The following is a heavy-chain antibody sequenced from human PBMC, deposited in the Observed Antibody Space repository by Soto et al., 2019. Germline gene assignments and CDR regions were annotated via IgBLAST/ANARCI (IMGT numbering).Heavy chain of an antibody. CDR1: GFTVSSNY. V-gene: IGHV3-53*01. J-gene: IGHJ4*02. D-gene: IGHD2-21*02. CDR2: IYSGGST. CDR3: GDLDY. Sequence: EVQLVESGGGLIQPGGSLRLSCAASGFTVSSNYMSWVRQAPGKGLEWVSVIYSGGSTYYADSVKGRFTISRDNSKTRLDLQMSSLMDGEMSVYYCGDLDYWGQGTLVTISS.